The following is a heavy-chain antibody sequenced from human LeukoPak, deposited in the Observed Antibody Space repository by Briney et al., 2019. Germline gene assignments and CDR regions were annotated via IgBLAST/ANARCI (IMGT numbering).Heavy chain of an antibody. CDR3: ARENSSKGFAYFDY. CDR1: GGSISSYY. CDR2: IYYSGST. D-gene: IGHD6-13*01. Sequence: SETLSLTCTVSGGSISSYYWSWIRQPPGQGLEWIGYIYYSGSTNYNPSLKSRVTISVDTSKNQFSLKLSSVTAADTAVYYCARENSSKGFAYFDYWGQGTLVTVSS. V-gene: IGHV4-59*01. J-gene: IGHJ4*02.